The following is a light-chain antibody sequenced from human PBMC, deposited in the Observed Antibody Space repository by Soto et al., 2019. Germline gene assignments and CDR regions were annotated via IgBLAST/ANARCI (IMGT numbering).Light chain of an antibody. CDR1: TSDVGGYHF. J-gene: IGLJ1*01. CDR3: YSYTTTSTYV. V-gene: IGLV2-14*01. CDR2: EVT. Sequence: QSALTQPASVSGSPGQSITLSCTGTTSDVGGYHFVSWYQQHPGKAPKLMIYEVTNRPSGVSDRFSGSKSGNTASLTISGLQAEDEADCYCYSYTTTSTYVFGSGTKLTVL.